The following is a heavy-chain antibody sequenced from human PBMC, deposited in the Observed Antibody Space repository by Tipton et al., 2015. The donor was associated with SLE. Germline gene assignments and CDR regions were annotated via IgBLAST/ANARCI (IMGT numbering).Heavy chain of an antibody. CDR2: IYVGGGT. Sequence: TLSLTCTVSGGSISGGTYYWSWIRQSAGGGLQWIGRIYVGGGTNYNPSLQSRVTISADTSKNQFSLKLSSVTAADTAVYYCARSGIAAVPSDAFDIWGQGTMVTVSS. CDR1: GGSISGGTYY. CDR3: ARSGIAAVPSDAFDI. J-gene: IGHJ3*02. D-gene: IGHD6-13*01. V-gene: IGHV4-61*02.